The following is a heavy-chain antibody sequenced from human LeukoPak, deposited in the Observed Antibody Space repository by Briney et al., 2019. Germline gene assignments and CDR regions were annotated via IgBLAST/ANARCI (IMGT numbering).Heavy chain of an antibody. CDR3: ARHGAGAAGHWTFDY. J-gene: IGHJ4*02. CDR2: IYPDGYDN. D-gene: IGHD6-13*01. V-gene: IGHV5-51*01. Sequence: GEALKISWRGSGYSFISYWIGWVRQMPGKGRERVGIIYPDGYDNRYSPSFQGQITISADKSISTAYLQRSSLKASDTAIYYCARHGAGAAGHWTFDYWGQGTLVTVSS. CDR1: GYSFISYW.